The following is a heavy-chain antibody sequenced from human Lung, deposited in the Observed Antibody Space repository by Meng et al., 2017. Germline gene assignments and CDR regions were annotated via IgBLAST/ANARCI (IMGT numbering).Heavy chain of an antibody. Sequence: QVTRQQWGGGLVKPSETLSLTCVVSGGSFSYYFWSWIRQPPGKGLEWIGEINHSGSTNYNPSLESRATISVDTSQNNLSLKLSSVTAADSAVYYCARGPTTMAHDFDYWGQGTLVTVSS. CDR3: ARGPTTMAHDFDY. V-gene: IGHV4-34*01. J-gene: IGHJ4*02. D-gene: IGHD4-11*01. CDR1: GGSFSYYF. CDR2: INHSGST.